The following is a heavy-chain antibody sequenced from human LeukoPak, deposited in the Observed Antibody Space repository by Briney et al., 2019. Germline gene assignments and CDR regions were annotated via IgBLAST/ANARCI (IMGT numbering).Heavy chain of an antibody. D-gene: IGHD3-16*01. CDR3: ARAMITSDAFDI. J-gene: IGHJ3*02. V-gene: IGHV4-59*01. CDR2: IYYSGST. CDR1: GGSFSGYY. Sequence: SETLSLTCAVYGGSFSGYYWSWIRQPPGKGLEWIGYIYYSGSTNYNPSLKSRVTISVDTSKNQFSLKLSSVTAADTAVYYCARAMITSDAFDIWGQGTMVTVSS.